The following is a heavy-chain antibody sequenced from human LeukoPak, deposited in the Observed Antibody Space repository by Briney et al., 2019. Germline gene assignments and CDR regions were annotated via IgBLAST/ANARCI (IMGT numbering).Heavy chain of an antibody. D-gene: IGHD3-16*01. CDR2: INAGNGNT. CDR3: GREDYEYANWYFDL. V-gene: IGHV1-3*01. Sequence: GASVKVSCKASGYTFTSYAMHWVRQAPGQRLEWMGWINAGNGNTKYSQKFQGRVTITRDTSASTAYMELSSLRSEDTAVYYCGREDYEYANWYFDLWGRGTLVTVSS. CDR1: GYTFTSYA. J-gene: IGHJ2*01.